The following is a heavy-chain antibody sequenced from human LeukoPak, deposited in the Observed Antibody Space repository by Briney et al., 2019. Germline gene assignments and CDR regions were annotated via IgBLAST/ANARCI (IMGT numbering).Heavy chain of an antibody. V-gene: IGHV3-21*01. CDR2: ISSSSSYI. J-gene: IGHJ6*02. D-gene: IGHD4-17*01. CDR1: GFTFSSYS. CDR3: AREYGDFYYYYGMDV. Sequence: GGSLRLSCAASGFTFSSYSMNWVRQAPGKGLEWVSSISSSSSYIYYADSVKGRFTISRDNAKNSLYLQMNSLRAEDTAVYYCAREYGDFYYYYGMDVWGQGTTVTVSS.